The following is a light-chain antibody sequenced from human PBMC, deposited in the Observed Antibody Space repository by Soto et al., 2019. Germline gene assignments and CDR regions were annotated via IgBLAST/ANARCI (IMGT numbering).Light chain of an antibody. Sequence: DIQMTQSPSSLSASVRDRVTITCRARQTMSTHLNWYQQKPGKAPKLLIYAASTLQSGVPSRFSGSGSGTDFTLTINSLQPEDFATYYCQQSLTIPYTFGQGTKLEIK. CDR2: AAS. J-gene: IGKJ2*01. V-gene: IGKV1-39*01. CDR3: QQSLTIPYT. CDR1: QTMSTH.